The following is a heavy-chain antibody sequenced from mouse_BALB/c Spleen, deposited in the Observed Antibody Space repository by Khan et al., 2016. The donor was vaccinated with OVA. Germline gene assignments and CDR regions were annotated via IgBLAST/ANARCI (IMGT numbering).Heavy chain of an antibody. CDR2: INTHSGVP. CDR1: GYTFTTAG. V-gene: IGHV9-4*02. Sequence: QIQLVQSGPELKKPGETVRISCKASGYTFTTAGIQWVQKMPGKGLKWIGWINTHSGVPKYAEDFKGRFAFSLEISVNTAYLQITNLKNEDTATYFCARGGTAYYRNDVDAMEYWGQGTSVTVSS. J-gene: IGHJ4*01. CDR3: ARGGTAYYRNDVDAMEY. D-gene: IGHD2-14*01.